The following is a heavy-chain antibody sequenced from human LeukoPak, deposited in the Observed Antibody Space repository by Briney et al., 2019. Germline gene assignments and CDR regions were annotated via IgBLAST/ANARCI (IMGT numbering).Heavy chain of an antibody. J-gene: IGHJ4*02. CDR1: GYTFIDYY. D-gene: IGHD1-26*01. CDR3: ARGGGRYSVDY. Sequence: ASVKVSCKASGYTFIDYYMHWVRQAPGQGLEWIGWISPNSGGTKYGQKFQGRVTMTRDTSITTAYMELSGLSFDDTAVYYCARGGGRYSVDYWGQGTLVIVSS. CDR2: ISPNSGGT. V-gene: IGHV1-2*02.